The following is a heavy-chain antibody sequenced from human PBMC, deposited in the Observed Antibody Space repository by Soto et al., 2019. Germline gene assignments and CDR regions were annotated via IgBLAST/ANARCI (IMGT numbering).Heavy chain of an antibody. Sequence: EVQLVESGGGLVKPGGSLRLSCAASGFTFSSYNMNWVRQAPGKGLEWVSSISSSSSYIYYADSVKGRFTISRDNAKNSLYLHMNSLRAERTAVYYCACTRRDGYNNHFYYYGIDVWGQGTMVTVSS. D-gene: IGHD5-12*01. CDR1: GFTFSSYN. V-gene: IGHV3-21*01. CDR2: ISSSSSYI. J-gene: IGHJ6*02. CDR3: ACTRRDGYNNHFYYYGIDV.